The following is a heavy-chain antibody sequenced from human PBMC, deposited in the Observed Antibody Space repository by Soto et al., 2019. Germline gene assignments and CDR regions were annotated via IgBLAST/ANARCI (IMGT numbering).Heavy chain of an antibody. V-gene: IGHV4-34*01. Sequence: QVQLRQWGAGLLKPSETLSLTCAVYGGSFSGYYWSWIRQPPGKGLEWIGEIKNSGSTNQNPSLKSRVTISVDTSKNQFSLKLSSVTAADPAVYYCARGGNSGLCYWGQGTLVTVSS. CDR1: GGSFSGYY. CDR3: ARGGNSGLCY. D-gene: IGHD1-7*01. CDR2: IKNSGST. J-gene: IGHJ4*02.